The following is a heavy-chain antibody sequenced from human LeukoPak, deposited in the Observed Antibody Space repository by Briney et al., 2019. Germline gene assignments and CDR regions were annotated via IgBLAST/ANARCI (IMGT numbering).Heavy chain of an antibody. D-gene: IGHD3-10*01. CDR1: GFTFSTYA. CDR3: ARTTTPHYYGSGSYALGY. CDR2: ISYDGSNK. V-gene: IGHV3-30-3*01. Sequence: GGSLRLSCAASGFTFSTYAMHWVRQGPGKGLEWVAVISYDGSNKYYADSVKGRFTISRDNSKNTLYLQMSSLSAEDIAVYYCARTTTPHYYGSGSYALGYWGQGTLVTASS. J-gene: IGHJ4*02.